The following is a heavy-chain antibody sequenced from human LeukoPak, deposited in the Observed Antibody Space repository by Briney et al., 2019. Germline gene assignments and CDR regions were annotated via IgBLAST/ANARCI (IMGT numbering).Heavy chain of an antibody. J-gene: IGHJ4*02. CDR2: IYTSGST. V-gene: IGHV4-61*02. D-gene: IGHD6-25*01. Sequence: SETLSLTCTVSGGSISSGSYYWSWIRQPAGKGLEWIGRIYTSGSTNYSPSLKSRVTISVDTSKNQFSLKLSSVTAADTAVYYCARTPRGRHFDYWGQGTLVTVSS. CDR1: GGSISSGSYY. CDR3: ARTPRGRHFDY.